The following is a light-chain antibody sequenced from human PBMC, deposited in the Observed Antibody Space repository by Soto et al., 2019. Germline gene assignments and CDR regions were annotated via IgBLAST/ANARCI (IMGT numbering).Light chain of an antibody. V-gene: IGKV1-39*01. CDR3: QQSASFPHT. CDR2: GAS. Sequence: DIQMTQVPSSLSASVGDRVTITCRASQHINIYLSWFQQKPGKAPKLLIYGASSLHTGVPPRFSGSGSGTEFTLSISSLHPEDFATYYCQQSASFPHTFGQGTYLEIK. J-gene: IGKJ2*01. CDR1: QHINIY.